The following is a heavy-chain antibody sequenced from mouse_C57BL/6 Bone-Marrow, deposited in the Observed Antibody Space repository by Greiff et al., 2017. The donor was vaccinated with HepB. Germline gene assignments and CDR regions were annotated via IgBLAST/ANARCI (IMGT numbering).Heavy chain of an antibody. CDR2: IHPNGGST. J-gene: IGHJ1*03. CDR1: GYTFTSYW. D-gene: IGHD1-1*01. V-gene: IGHV1-64*01. CDR3: ARGDYYGSSYWYFDV. Sequence: QVQLQQPGAELVKPGASVKLSCKASGYTFTSYWMHWVKQRPGQGLEWIGMIHPNGGSTNYNEKFKSKATLTVDKSSSTAYMQLSSLTSEDSAVYYCARGDYYGSSYWYFDVWGTGTTVTVSS.